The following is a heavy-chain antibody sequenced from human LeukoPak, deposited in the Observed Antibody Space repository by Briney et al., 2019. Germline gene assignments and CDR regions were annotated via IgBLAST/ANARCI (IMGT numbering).Heavy chain of an antibody. CDR1: GFTFSTYS. D-gene: IGHD4-23*01. V-gene: IGHV3-21*01. CDR3: ARDYGGSSPFDY. J-gene: IGHJ4*02. CDR2: ITGSSTYM. Sequence: GGSLRLSCAASGFTFSTYSINWVRQAPGKGLEWVSSITGSSTYMYYADSVKGRFTITRDNTKNSLYLQMNSLRAEDTAVYYCARDYGGSSPFDYWGQGTLVTVSS.